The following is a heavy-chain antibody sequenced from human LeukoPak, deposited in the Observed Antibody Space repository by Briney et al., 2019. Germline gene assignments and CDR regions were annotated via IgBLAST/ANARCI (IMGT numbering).Heavy chain of an antibody. CDR1: GFTFSSYS. Sequence: GGSLRLSCAASGFTFSSYSMNWVRQAPGKGLEWVSSISSSSSYIYYADSVKGRFTISRDNAKNSLYLQMNSLRAEDTAVYYCASWYYDILTGPRDHWYFELWGRGTLVTVSS. CDR3: ASWYYDILTGPRDHWYFEL. V-gene: IGHV3-21*01. J-gene: IGHJ2*01. D-gene: IGHD3-9*01. CDR2: ISSSSSYI.